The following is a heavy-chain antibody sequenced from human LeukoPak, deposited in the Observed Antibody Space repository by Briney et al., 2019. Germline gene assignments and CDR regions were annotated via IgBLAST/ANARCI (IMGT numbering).Heavy chain of an antibody. CDR1: GGSISSGSYY. J-gene: IGHJ4*02. CDR2: IYTSGST. CDR3: ARARDGYNYLGY. Sequence: SQTLSLTCTVSGGSISSGSYYWSWIRQPAGKGLEWIGRIYTSGSTNYNPSLKSRVTISVDTSKNQFSLKLRSVTAADTAVYYCARARDGYNYLGYWGQGTLVTVSS. D-gene: IGHD5-24*01. V-gene: IGHV4-61*02.